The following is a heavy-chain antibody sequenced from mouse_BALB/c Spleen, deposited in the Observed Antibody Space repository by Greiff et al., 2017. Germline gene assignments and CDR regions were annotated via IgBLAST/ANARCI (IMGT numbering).Heavy chain of an antibody. V-gene: IGHV5-4*02. CDR2: ISDGGSYT. J-gene: IGHJ4*01. CDR3: ARVNWGYAMDY. CDR1: GFTFSDYY. D-gene: IGHD4-1*01. Sequence: EVKLQESGGGLVKPGGSLKLSCAASGFTFSDYYMYWVRQTPEKRLEWVATISDGGSYTYYPDSVKGRFTISRDNAKNNLYLQMSSLKSEDTAMYDCARVNWGYAMDYWGQGTSVTVSS.